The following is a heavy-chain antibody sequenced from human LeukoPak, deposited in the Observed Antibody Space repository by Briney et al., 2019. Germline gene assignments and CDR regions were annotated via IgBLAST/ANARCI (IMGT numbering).Heavy chain of an antibody. V-gene: IGHV4-59*01. CDR3: ASQAVEKAYAFDI. Sequence: PSETLTLTCTVSGGSISSYYWSWIRQPPGKGLEWIGYIYYSGSTNYNPSLKSRVTISVDTSKNQFSLKLSSVTAADTAVYYCASQAVEKAYAFDIWGQGTVVTVSS. D-gene: IGHD5-24*01. CDR1: GGSISSYY. J-gene: IGHJ3*02. CDR2: IYYSGST.